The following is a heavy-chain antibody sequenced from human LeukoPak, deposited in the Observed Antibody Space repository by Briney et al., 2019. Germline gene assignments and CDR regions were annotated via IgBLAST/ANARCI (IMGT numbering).Heavy chain of an antibody. CDR1: GYSFTNYD. V-gene: IGHV1-8*01. CDR2: MSPNSGKT. J-gene: IGHJ6*03. CDR3: ARARRKPIAAAGRGGGYYYYYYMDV. D-gene: IGHD6-13*01. Sequence: ASVKVSCKTSGYSFTNYDINWVRQATGQGLEWMGWMSPNSGKTGYAQKFQGRVTMTKNTSMSTAYMELSSLTSEDTAVYYCARARRKPIAAAGRGGGYYYYYYMDVWGIGTTVTVSS.